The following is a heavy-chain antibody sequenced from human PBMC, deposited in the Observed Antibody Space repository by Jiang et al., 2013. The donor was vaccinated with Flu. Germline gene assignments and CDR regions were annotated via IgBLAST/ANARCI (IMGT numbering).Heavy chain of an antibody. CDR3: ARDPGIVGATTRSPDFDY. CDR2: ISAYNGNT. CDR1: YG. V-gene: IGHV1-18*04. J-gene: IGHJ4*02. Sequence: YGISWVRQAPGQGLEWMGWISAYNGNTNYAQKLQGRVTMTTDTSTSTAYMELRSLRSDDTAVYYCARDPGIVGATTRSPDFDYWGQGTLVTVSS. D-gene: IGHD1-26*01.